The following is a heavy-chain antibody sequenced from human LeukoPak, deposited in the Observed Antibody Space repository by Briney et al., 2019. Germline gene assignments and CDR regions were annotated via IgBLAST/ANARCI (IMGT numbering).Heavy chain of an antibody. CDR2: ISWNSGSI. D-gene: IGHD3-3*01. V-gene: IGHV3-9*01. CDR1: GFTFDDYA. Sequence: GGSLRLSCAASGFTFDDYAMHWVRQAPGKGLEWVSGISWNSGSIGYADSVKGRFTISRDNAKNSLYLQMNSLRAEDTALHYCAKAQAYYDFWSGSHGPFDYWGQGTLVTVSS. CDR3: AKAQAYYDFWSGSHGPFDY. J-gene: IGHJ4*02.